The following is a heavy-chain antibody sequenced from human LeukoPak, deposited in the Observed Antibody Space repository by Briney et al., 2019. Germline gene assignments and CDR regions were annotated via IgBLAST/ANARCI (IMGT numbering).Heavy chain of an antibody. D-gene: IGHD6-19*01. CDR3: ARHGGIAVAGRSWFDP. J-gene: IGHJ5*02. CDR2: IYYSGST. CDR1: GGSISSYY. Sequence: SETLSLTCTVSGGSISSYYWSWIRQPPGKGLEWIGYIYYSGSTNYNPSLKSRVTISVDTSKNQFSLKLSSVTAADTAVYYCARHGGIAVAGRSWFDPWGQGTLVTVSS. V-gene: IGHV4-59*08.